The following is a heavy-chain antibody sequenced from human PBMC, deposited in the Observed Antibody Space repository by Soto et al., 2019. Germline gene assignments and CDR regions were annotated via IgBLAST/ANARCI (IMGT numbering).Heavy chain of an antibody. V-gene: IGHV3-53*01. D-gene: IGHD3-3*01. CDR1: GFTVSSNY. Sequence: EVQLVESGGGLIQPGGSLRLSCAASGFTVSSNYMSWVRQAPGKGLEWVSVIYSGGSTYYADSVKGRFTISRDNSKNTLYLQMNSLRAEDTAVYYCARGFDYYYYGMDVWGQGTMVTVSS. CDR2: IYSGGST. CDR3: ARGFDYYYYGMDV. J-gene: IGHJ6*02.